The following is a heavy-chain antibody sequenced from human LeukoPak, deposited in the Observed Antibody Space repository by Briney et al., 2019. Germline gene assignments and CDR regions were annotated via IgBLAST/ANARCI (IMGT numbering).Heavy chain of an antibody. Sequence: AGRSLRLSCAASGFTFSSYAMSWVRQAPGKGLEWVSAISGSGGSTYYADSVKGRFTISRDNSKNTLYLQMNSLRAEDTAVYYCAKDLSRRDSSPGGAFDIWGQGTMVTVSS. J-gene: IGHJ3*02. CDR1: GFTFSSYA. CDR2: ISGSGGST. V-gene: IGHV3-23*01. D-gene: IGHD3-22*01. CDR3: AKDLSRRDSSPGGAFDI.